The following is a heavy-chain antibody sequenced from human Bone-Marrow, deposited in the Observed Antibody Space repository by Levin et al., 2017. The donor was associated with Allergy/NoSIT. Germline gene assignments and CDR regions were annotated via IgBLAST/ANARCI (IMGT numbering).Heavy chain of an antibody. CDR1: GASISSDDYY. V-gene: IGHV4-30-4*08. CDR2: IFHTGSS. CDR3: VGERQLVGHLDS. D-gene: IGHD1-1*01. Sequence: SETLSLTCSVSGASISSDDYYWTWIRQPPGTGLEYIGYIFHTGSSYSNPSLKSRVSLSLDTSTNQFSLSLKSVTAADTAGYFCVGERQLVGHLDSWGQGALVTVSS. J-gene: IGHJ5*01.